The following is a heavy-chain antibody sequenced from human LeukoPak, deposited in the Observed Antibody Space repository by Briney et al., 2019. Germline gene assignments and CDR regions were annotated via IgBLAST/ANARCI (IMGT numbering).Heavy chain of an antibody. CDR2: ISSRSNTI. CDR3: ARWGRTYNILTGYSY. D-gene: IGHD3-9*01. J-gene: IGHJ4*02. V-gene: IGHV3-11*01. CDR1: GFTFSDYY. Sequence: GGSLRLSCAASGFTFSDYYMSWIRQAPGKGLEWVSYISSRSNTIYYADSVKGRFTISRDNAKNSLYLHMNSLRFEDTAVYYCARWGRTYNILTGYSYWGQGTLVTVSS.